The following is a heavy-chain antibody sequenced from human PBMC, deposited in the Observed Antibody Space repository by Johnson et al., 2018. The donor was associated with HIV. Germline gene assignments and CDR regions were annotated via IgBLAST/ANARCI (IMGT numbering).Heavy chain of an antibody. CDR2: ISSDGSNK. CDR1: GFSFSNYE. Sequence: QVQLVESGGGVVQPGRSLRLSCAASGFSFSNYEMDWVRQAPGKGLEWVAFISSDGSNKYYADSVKGRFTISRDNSKNTLFLQMNSLRVEDTAVYYCTKDGGSGSFWAPSFAFDIWGQGTVVTVSS. D-gene: IGHD3-10*01. J-gene: IGHJ3*02. V-gene: IGHV3-30*18. CDR3: TKDGGSGSFWAPSFAFDI.